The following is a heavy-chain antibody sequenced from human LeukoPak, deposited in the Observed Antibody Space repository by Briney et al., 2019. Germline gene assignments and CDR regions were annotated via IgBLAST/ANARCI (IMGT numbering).Heavy chain of an antibody. Sequence: GGSLRLSCAASGFSFSSYSLNWVRQAPGKGLEWVSHISSSSDTINYANSVKGRFTISRDNVKNSLYLQMNSLRAEDTAVYYCARDTDYFDGSGYYYGAFDLWGQGTMVTVSS. CDR1: GFSFSSYS. CDR2: ISSSSDTI. D-gene: IGHD3-22*01. V-gene: IGHV3-48*04. CDR3: ARDTDYFDGSGYYYGAFDL. J-gene: IGHJ3*01.